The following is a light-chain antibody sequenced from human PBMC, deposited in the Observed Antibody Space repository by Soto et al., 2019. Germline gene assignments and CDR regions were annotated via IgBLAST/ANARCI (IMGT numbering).Light chain of an antibody. J-gene: IGLJ1*01. CDR2: SNN. CDR1: SSNFGSNT. CDR3: AAWDDSLNGSYV. V-gene: IGLV1-44*01. Sequence: QSVLTQPPSASGTPGQRVTISCSGSSSNFGSNTVNWYQQLPGTAPKLLIYSNNQRPSGVSDRFSGSKSGTSASLAISGLQSEDEADYYCAAWDDSLNGSYVFGTGTKVTVL.